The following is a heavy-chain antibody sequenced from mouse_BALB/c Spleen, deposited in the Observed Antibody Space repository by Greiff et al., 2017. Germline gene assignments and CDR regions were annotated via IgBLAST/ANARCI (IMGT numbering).Heavy chain of an antibody. CDR3: ARHGRDY. Sequence: EVKVVESGGGLVKPGGSLKLSCAASGFAFSSYDMSWVRQTPEKRLEWVAYISSGGGSTYYPDTVKGRFTISRDNAKNTLYLQMSSLKSEDTAMYYCARHGRDYWGQGTSVTVSS. CDR2: ISSGGGST. V-gene: IGHV5-12-1*01. CDR1: GFAFSSYD. J-gene: IGHJ4*01.